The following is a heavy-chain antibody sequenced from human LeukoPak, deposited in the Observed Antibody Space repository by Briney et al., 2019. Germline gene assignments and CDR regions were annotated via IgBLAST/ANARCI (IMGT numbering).Heavy chain of an antibody. Sequence: SETLSLTCAVYGGSFSGYYWSWIRQPPGKGLEWIGGIYYSGSTYYNPSLKSRVTISVDTSKNQFSLKLSSVTAADTAVYYCASRGGYDNFYFDYWGQGALVTVSS. CDR2: IYYSGST. J-gene: IGHJ4*02. V-gene: IGHV4-34*01. CDR3: ASRGGYDNFYFDY. D-gene: IGHD5-12*01. CDR1: GGSFSGYY.